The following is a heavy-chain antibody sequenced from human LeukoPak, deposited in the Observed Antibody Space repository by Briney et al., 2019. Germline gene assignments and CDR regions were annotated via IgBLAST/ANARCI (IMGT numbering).Heavy chain of an antibody. CDR1: GFTFSSYA. Sequence: PGGSLRLSCAASGFTFSSYAMSWVRQAPGKGLEWVSAVSGSGGSTYYADSVKGRFTISRDNSKNTLYLQMNSLRAEDTAVYYCAKDRQQRSAEYFQHWGQGTLVTVSS. CDR2: VSGSGGST. V-gene: IGHV3-23*01. J-gene: IGHJ1*01. CDR3: AKDRQQRSAEYFQH. D-gene: IGHD6-13*01.